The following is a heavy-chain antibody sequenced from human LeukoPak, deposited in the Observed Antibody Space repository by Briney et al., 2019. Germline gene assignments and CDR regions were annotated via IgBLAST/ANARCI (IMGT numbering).Heavy chain of an antibody. J-gene: IGHJ3*02. D-gene: IGHD2-15*01. V-gene: IGHV1-2*02. CDR3: ARDCSGADCYSCNAFDI. Sequence: ASVKVSCKTSGYTFTDYYMQWVRQAPGQGLEWMGWINPSDGDTKSARKFQGRVTMTRDTSISTAYLELSRLTSDDTAIYYCARDCSGADCYSCNAFDIWSQGTMVTVSS. CDR2: INPSDGDT. CDR1: GYTFTDYY.